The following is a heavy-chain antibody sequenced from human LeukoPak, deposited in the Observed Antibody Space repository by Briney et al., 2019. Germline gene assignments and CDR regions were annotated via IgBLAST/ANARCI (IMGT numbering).Heavy chain of an antibody. V-gene: IGHV3-30*18. J-gene: IGHJ4*02. D-gene: IGHD3-3*01. CDR3: AKEVGEGGAEDY. CDR2: ISSDGNKT. Sequence: GGSLRLSCAASGFTFSRYGMHWVRQAPGKGPEWVTVISSDGNKTYYIDSVKGRFTISRDNSKNTLHLQMTSLIPEATALYYFAKEVGEGGAEDYWGQGTLVTVSS. CDR1: GFTFSRYG.